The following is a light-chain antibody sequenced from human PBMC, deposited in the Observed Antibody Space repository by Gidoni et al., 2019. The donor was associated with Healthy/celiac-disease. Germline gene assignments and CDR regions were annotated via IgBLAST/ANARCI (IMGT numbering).Light chain of an antibody. CDR1: QDIRNY. J-gene: IGKJ4*01. CDR2: DAS. Sequence: DIQLTQSPSSLSASEGDRVTITCQASQDIRNYLNWHQQKPGKAPKLLIYDASNVETGVQSRFSGSGSGTDFTVTISSLQPEDIATYYCQQYDNLPLTFGGGTKVEIK. V-gene: IGKV1-33*01. CDR3: QQYDNLPLT.